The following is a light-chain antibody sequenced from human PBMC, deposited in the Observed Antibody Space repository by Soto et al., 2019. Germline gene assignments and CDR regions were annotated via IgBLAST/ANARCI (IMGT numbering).Light chain of an antibody. CDR1: SSDVGGSKY. V-gene: IGLV2-8*01. J-gene: IGLJ2*01. CDR2: EVS. CDR3: SSYAGSNNVV. Sequence: QSVLTQPPSASGSPGQSVTISCTGTSSDVGGSKYVSWYQQHPGKAPKIMIYEVSKRPSGVPDRFSGSKSGNTASLTVSGLQAEDEAHYYCSSYAGSNNVVFGGGTKVTVL.